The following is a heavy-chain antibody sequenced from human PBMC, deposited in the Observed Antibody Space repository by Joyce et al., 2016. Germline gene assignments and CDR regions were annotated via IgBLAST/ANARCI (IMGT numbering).Heavy chain of an antibody. V-gene: IGHV1-18*01. CDR3: ARAGSTGSRRGISDY. J-gene: IGHJ4*01. CDR1: GYSFKTYG. D-gene: IGHD2-8*02. CDR2: ISTYNGNT. Sequence: QVQLVQPGGEVKKPGASVKIACKTSGYSFKTYGINWVRQSPGKGLEWVAWISTYNGNTNSAQKFQDRGTGTTDTFTSTAYMEVRNLTSDDTALYYCARAGSTGSRRGISDYWGQGTLVTVSS.